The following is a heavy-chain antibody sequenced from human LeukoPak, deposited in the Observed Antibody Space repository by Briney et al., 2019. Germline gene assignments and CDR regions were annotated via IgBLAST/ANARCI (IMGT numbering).Heavy chain of an antibody. J-gene: IGHJ4*02. D-gene: IGHD2-15*01. V-gene: IGHV1-8*01. CDR2: MNPNSGNT. CDR1: GYTFTSYD. CDR3: ARHCSGGSCYSVVFDY. Sequence: ASVKVSCKASGYTFTSYDINWVRQATGQGLEWMGWMNPNSGNTGYAQKFQGRVTMTRNTSISTAYMELSSLRSEDTAVYYCARHCSGGSCYSVVFDYWGQGTLVTVSS.